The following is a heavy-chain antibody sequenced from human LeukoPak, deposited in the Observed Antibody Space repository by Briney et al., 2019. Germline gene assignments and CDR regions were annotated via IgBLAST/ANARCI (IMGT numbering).Heavy chain of an antibody. CDR3: TTLSYAAAPT. D-gene: IGHD2-2*01. V-gene: IGHV3-15*01. CDR1: GFTFSNAW. CDR2: VRSETDGGTT. Sequence: PGGSLRLSCAASGFTFSNAWMSWVRQAPGKGLEWVSRVRSETDGGTTDYAAPVQGRFTISRDDSKSTLYLQMNSLETDGTAVYYCTTLSYAAAPTWGQGTLVTVSS. J-gene: IGHJ5*02.